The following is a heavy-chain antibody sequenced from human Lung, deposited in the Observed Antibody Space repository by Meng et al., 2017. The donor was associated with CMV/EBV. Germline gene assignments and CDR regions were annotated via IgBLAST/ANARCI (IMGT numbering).Heavy chain of an antibody. CDR1: GFTFSNFA. J-gene: IGHJ4*02. CDR2: ITASGGST. Sequence: ESLKISCAASGFTFSNFAMSWVRLPPGKGLQWVSPITASGGSTYYADSVKGRFTVARDNSKSTLYLQMNSLRAEDTAIYYCAKAYSSSWYRENYADWGQGTXVTVSS. CDR3: AKAYSSSWYRENYAD. D-gene: IGHD6-13*01. V-gene: IGHV3-23*01.